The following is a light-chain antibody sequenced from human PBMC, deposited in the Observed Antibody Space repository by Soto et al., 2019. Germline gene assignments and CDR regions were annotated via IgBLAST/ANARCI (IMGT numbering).Light chain of an antibody. J-gene: IGKJ1*01. CDR1: QSILSISNNKNY. Sequence: DIVMTQSPDSLAVSLGARATINCKSSQSILSISNNKNYLVWYQQKPGQPPKLLISWASTRESGVPDRFSGSGSGTDFSLTISSLQAGDVAVYFCQQYFDAPTFGQGTKVEIK. CDR2: WAS. CDR3: QQYFDAPT. V-gene: IGKV4-1*01.